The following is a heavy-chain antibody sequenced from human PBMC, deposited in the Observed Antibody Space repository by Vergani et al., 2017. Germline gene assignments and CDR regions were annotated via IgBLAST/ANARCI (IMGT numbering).Heavy chain of an antibody. Sequence: QVQLVESGGGVVQRGGSLRLSCATSGFPLSNYDMQWIRQGPGKGLEFVAFIQFDGSNQYYADSVKGRFTLSRDFSKNTLYLQMNSLRTDDTATYYCAKHFRGWGIDYWGQGTQFIVSS. CDR2: IQFDGSNQ. D-gene: IGHD3-16*01. CDR3: AKHFRGWGIDY. CDR1: GFPLSNYD. J-gene: IGHJ4*02. V-gene: IGHV3-30*02.